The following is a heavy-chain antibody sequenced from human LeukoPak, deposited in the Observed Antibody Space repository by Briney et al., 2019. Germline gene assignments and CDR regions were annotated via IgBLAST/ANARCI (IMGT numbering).Heavy chain of an antibody. CDR1: GYTFTGYY. Sequence: ASVKVSCRASGYTFTGYYMHWVRQAPGQGLEWMGWINPNSGGTNYAQKFQGRVTMTRDTSISTAYMELSRLRSDDTAVYYCARSSPPNYYYYYYTDVWGKGTTVTVSS. CDR2: INPNSGGT. CDR3: ARSSPPNYYYYYYTDV. V-gene: IGHV1-2*02. J-gene: IGHJ6*03.